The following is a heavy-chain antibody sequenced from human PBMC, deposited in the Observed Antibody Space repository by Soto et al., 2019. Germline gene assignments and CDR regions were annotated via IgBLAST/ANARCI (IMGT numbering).Heavy chain of an antibody. V-gene: IGHV4-34*01. D-gene: IGHD2-2*01. CDR3: GRGVEVPAAMGYYYYGMDV. CDR2: IYHSGST. J-gene: IGHJ6*02. CDR1: GGSFNGYY. Sequence: PSETLSLTCAVYGGSFNGYYWSWIRQPPGKGLEWIGGIYHSGSTNYNPSLRSRVTISVDTSKNQFSVKLSSVTAADTAVYYCGRGVEVPAAMGYYYYGMDVWGQGNKVHVSS.